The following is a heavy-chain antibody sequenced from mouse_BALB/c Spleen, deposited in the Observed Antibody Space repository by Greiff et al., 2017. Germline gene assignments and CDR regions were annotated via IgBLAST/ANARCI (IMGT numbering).Heavy chain of an antibody. D-gene: IGHD1-1*01. Sequence: EVKLQESGPSLVKPSQTLSLTCSVTGDSITSGYWNWIRKFPGNKLEYMGYISYSGSTYYNPSLKSRISITRDTSKNQYYLQLNSVTTEDTATYDCARDGYYGSRDWYFDVWGAGTTVTVSS. V-gene: IGHV3-8*02. J-gene: IGHJ1*01. CDR3: ARDGYYGSRDWYFDV. CDR2: ISYSGST. CDR1: GDSITSGY.